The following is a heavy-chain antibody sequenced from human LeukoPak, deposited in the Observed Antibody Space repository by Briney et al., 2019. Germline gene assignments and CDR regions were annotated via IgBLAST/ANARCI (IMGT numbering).Heavy chain of an antibody. Sequence: GASVKVSCKVSGYTLTELSMHWVRQAPGKGLEWMGGFDPEDGETIYAQKFQGRVTMTEDTSTDTAYMELSSLRSEDTAVYYCATDSITMVRGVYFDYWGQGTLATVSS. D-gene: IGHD3-10*01. CDR2: FDPEDGET. J-gene: IGHJ4*02. CDR3: ATDSITMVRGVYFDY. V-gene: IGHV1-24*01. CDR1: GYTLTELS.